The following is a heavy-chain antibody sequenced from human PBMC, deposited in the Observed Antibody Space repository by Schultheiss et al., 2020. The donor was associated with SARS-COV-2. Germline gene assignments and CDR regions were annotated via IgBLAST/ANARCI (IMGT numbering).Heavy chain of an antibody. J-gene: IGHJ6*02. CDR1: GYTFTGYY. D-gene: IGHD3-10*01. CDR3: ARGDYYGSGKGYGMDV. CDR2: INPNSGGT. V-gene: IGHV1-2*02. Sequence: ASVKVSCKTSGYTFTGYYLHWVRQAPGQGLEWMGWINPNSGGTNYAQKFQGRVTMTTDTSISTAYMELSRLRSDDTAVYYCARGDYYGSGKGYGMDVWGQGTTVTVSS.